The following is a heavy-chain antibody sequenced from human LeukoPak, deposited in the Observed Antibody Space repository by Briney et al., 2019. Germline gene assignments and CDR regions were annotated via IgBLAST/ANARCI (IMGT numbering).Heavy chain of an antibody. J-gene: IGHJ3*02. CDR2: IYYSGST. Sequence: SETLSLTCTVSGGSISSYYWSWIRQPPGKGPEWIGYIYYSGSTNYNPSLKSRVTISVDTSKNQFSLKLSSVTAADTAVYYCARDRTLDAFDIWGQGTMVTVSS. CDR3: ARDRTLDAFDI. V-gene: IGHV4-59*01. CDR1: GGSISSYY. D-gene: IGHD3-16*01.